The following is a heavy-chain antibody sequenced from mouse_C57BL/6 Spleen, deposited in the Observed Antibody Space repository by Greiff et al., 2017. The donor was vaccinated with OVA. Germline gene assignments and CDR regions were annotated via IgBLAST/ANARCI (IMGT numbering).Heavy chain of an antibody. CDR1: GYTFISYW. Sequence: QVQLQQPGAELVMPGASVKLSCKASGYTFISYWMHWVKQRPGQGLEWIGEIDPSDSYTNYNQKFKGKSTLTVDKSSSTAYMQLSSLTSEDSAVYYCARRDSNYVDYWGQGTTLTVSS. V-gene: IGHV1-69*01. D-gene: IGHD2-5*01. CDR3: ARRDSNYVDY. CDR2: IDPSDSYT. J-gene: IGHJ2*01.